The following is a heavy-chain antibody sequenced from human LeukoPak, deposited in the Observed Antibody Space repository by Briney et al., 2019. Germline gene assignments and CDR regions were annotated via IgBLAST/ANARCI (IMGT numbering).Heavy chain of an antibody. J-gene: IGHJ4*02. V-gene: IGHV3-74*01. CDR3: ARGLSDSWFYFAS. D-gene: IGHD6-13*01. CDR1: GXTFSSNW. Sequence: GGSLRLSCTASGXTFSSNWMHWVRQVPGKGLVWVSRINYDGTSISYAESVKGRFTISRDNAKNTLYLQMNSLRAEDTAVYHCARGLSDSWFYFASWGQGTLVTVSS. CDR2: INYDGTSI.